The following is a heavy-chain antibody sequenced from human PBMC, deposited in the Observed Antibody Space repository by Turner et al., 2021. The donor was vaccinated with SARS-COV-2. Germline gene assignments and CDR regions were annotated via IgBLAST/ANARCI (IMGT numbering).Heavy chain of an antibody. CDR1: GCTFSNAW. CDR2: IKSKTDEGTT. V-gene: IGHV3-15*01. D-gene: IGHD6-19*01. Sequence: EVLSVESGGGVVYLGGSLRLSCAAYGCTFSNAWMSWVRQAPGKGLEWVGSIKSKTDEGTTDYAAPVKGRFTISRDDSKNTLYLQMNSLKTEDTAVYYCTQWRVTGYWGQGTLVTVSS. J-gene: IGHJ4*02. CDR3: TQWRVTGY.